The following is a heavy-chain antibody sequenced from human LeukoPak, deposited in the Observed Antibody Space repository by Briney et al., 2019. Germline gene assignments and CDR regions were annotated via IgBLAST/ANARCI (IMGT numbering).Heavy chain of an antibody. Sequence: PGGSLRLSCAASGFTFSSYSMNWVRQAPGKGLEWVSSISSSSSYINYADSVKGRFTISRDNAKNSLYLQMNSLRAEDTAVYYCARGRGFTMVRGVYLDYWGQGTLVTVSS. D-gene: IGHD3-10*01. CDR2: ISSSSSYI. V-gene: IGHV3-21*01. CDR1: GFTFSSYS. CDR3: ARGRGFTMVRGVYLDY. J-gene: IGHJ4*02.